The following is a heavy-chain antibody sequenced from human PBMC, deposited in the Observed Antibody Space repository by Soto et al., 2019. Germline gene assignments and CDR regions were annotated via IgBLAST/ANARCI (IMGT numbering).Heavy chain of an antibody. D-gene: IGHD1-26*01. CDR3: TRGLFSGSYYSGGWYYFDS. J-gene: IGHJ4*02. CDR1: GGSISSGGYS. Sequence: SETLSLTCAVSGGSISSGGYSWSWIRQPPGKGLEWIGYINHSGSSIYNPSLKNRVTISTMSNNKFSLELSSVTAADTAVYYCTRGLFSGSYYSGGWYYFDSWGQGTMVTVSS. CDR2: INHSGSS. V-gene: IGHV4-30-2*01.